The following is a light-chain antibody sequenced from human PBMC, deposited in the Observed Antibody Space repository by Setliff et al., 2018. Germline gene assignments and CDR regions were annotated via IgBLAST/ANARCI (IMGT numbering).Light chain of an antibody. J-gene: IGLJ2*01. Sequence: QSALTQPASVSGSPGQSIAISCTGTSSDVGAYDYVSWYQQHPDRAPKLMIYDVSKRPSGVSNRFSGSKSGNTASLTISGLQPEDEADYYCSSYVSDSTLIFGGGT. CDR1: SSDVGAYDY. CDR2: DVS. V-gene: IGLV2-23*02. CDR3: SSYVSDSTLI.